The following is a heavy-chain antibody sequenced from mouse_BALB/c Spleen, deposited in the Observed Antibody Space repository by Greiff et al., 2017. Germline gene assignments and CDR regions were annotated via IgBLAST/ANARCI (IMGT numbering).Heavy chain of an antibody. V-gene: IGHV1-18*01. CDR1: GYTFTDYN. D-gene: IGHD2-1*01. Sequence: VQLQQSGPELVKPGASVKIPCKASGYTFTDYNMDWVKQSHGKSLEWIGDINPNNGGTIYNQKFKGKATLTVDKSSSTAYMELRSLTSEDTAVYYCARSNYGNYPYYAMDYWGQGTSVTVSS. J-gene: IGHJ4*01. CDR2: INPNNGGT. CDR3: ARSNYGNYPYYAMDY.